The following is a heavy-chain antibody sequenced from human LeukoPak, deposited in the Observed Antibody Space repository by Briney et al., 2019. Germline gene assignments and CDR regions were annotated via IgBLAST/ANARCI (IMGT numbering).Heavy chain of an antibody. CDR2: ISASYCTT. J-gene: IGHJ4*02. D-gene: IGHD4-17*01. V-gene: IGHV1-18*01. Sequence: AASVQVSFKSSGYSFSICGIPWPRQARGQGLEYLGWISASYCTTNYAHKVQDRVTMTTDTSTSTAYLEFMSLRPEHTAVYSCERCGAAVTPHFRHWGQGTLVPVSS. CDR1: GYSFSICG. CDR3: ERCGAAVTPHFRH.